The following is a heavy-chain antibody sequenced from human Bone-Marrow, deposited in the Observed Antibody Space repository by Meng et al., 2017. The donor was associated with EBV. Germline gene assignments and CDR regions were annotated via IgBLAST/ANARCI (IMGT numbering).Heavy chain of an antibody. Sequence: QGQLVEAGAGGRKPGASVKVSCKASGYTFTNYAMHWERQAAGQRLGWMGWINPGNGNTKYSQKFQGRASITRDISASIVYMELTSLRSEDTAVYYCATEPGYSSGWGQGTLVTVSS. CDR1: GYTFTNYA. CDR2: INPGNGNT. D-gene: IGHD6-19*01. CDR3: ATEPGYSSG. V-gene: IGHV1-3*01. J-gene: IGHJ4*02.